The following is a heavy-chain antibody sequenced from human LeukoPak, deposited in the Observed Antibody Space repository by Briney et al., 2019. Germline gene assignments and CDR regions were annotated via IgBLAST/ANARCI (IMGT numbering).Heavy chain of an antibody. J-gene: IGHJ5*02. CDR2: INHSGST. CDR3: ARGGTTVTLYNWFDP. Sequence: PSETLSLTCTVSGGSISSSSYYWGWIRQPPGKGLEWIGEINHSGSTNYNPSLKSRVTISVDTSKNQFSLKLSSVTAADTAVYYCARGGTTVTLYNWFDPWGQGTLVTVSS. D-gene: IGHD4-17*01. CDR1: GGSISSSSYY. V-gene: IGHV4-39*07.